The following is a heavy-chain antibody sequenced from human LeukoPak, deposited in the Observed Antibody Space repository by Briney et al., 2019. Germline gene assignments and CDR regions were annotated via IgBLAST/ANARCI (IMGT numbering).Heavy chain of an antibody. V-gene: IGHV4-59*01. CDR2: IYYSVST. D-gene: IGHD3-16*02. CDR3: ARYIWGSYPTFEDY. Sequence: SETLSLTCTVSGGSISSYYWSWIRQPPGKGLEWIGYIYYSVSTNYNPSLKSRVTISVDTSKNQFSLKLSSVTAADTAVYSCARYIWGSYPTFEDYWGQGTLVTVSS. CDR1: GGSISSYY. J-gene: IGHJ4*02.